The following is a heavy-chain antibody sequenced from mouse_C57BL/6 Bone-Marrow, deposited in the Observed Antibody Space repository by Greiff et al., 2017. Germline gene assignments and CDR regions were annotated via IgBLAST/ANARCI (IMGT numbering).Heavy chain of an antibody. CDR1: GFTFSSYG. V-gene: IGHV5-6*01. CDR2: ISSGGSYT. Sequence: EVMLVESGGDLVKPGGSLKLSCAASGFTFSSYGMSWVRQTPDKRLEWVATISSGGSYTYYPDSVKGRFTISRDNAKNTLYLQMSSLKSEDTAMYYCARHEVLRGPGGYYAMDYWGQGTSVTVSS. CDR3: ARHEVLRGPGGYYAMDY. J-gene: IGHJ4*01. D-gene: IGHD1-1*01.